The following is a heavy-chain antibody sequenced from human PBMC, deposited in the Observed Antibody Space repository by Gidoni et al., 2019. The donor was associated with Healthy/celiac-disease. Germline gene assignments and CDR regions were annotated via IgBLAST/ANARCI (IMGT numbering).Heavy chain of an antibody. CDR1: GGSFSGYY. Sequence: QVQLQQWGAGLLKPSETLSLTCAVYGGSFSGYYWSWIRQPPGKGLEWIGEINHSGSTNYNPSLKSRVTISVDTSKNQFSLKLSSVTAADTAVYYCASSLIAVADSTDYWGQGTLVTVSS. D-gene: IGHD6-19*01. V-gene: IGHV4-34*01. J-gene: IGHJ4*02. CDR3: ASSLIAVADSTDY. CDR2: INHSGST.